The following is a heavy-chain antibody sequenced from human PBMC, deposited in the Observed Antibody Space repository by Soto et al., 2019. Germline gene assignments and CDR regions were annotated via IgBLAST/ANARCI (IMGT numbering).Heavy chain of an antibody. CDR1: GGSFSGYY. J-gene: IGHJ6*02. D-gene: IGHD6-19*01. CDR3: ARGSAVKYSSGWYRHYYGMDV. CDR2: INQSGST. Sequence: PSETLSLTCAVYGGSFSGYYWSWIRQPPGKGLEWIGEINQSGSTNYNPSLKSRVTISVDTSKNQFSLKLSSVTAADTAVYYCARGSAVKYSSGWYRHYYGMDVWGQGTTVTVSS. V-gene: IGHV4-34*01.